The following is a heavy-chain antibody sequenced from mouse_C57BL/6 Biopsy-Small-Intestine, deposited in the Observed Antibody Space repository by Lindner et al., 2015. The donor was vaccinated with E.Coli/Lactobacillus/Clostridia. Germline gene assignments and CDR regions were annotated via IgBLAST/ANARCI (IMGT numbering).Heavy chain of an antibody. CDR2: INPYNGDT. V-gene: IGHV1-20*01. J-gene: IGHJ2*01. Sequence: QLQESGPELVKPGASVKMSCKASGYPLIGYFMNWVKQSHGKSLEWIGRINPYNGDTFYNQKFKGKATLTVDKSSSTVHMELRSLTSEDSAVYYCARRGLYYGNYFDYWGQGTTLTVSS. D-gene: IGHD2-1*01. CDR1: GYPLIGYF. CDR3: ARRGLYYGNYFDY.